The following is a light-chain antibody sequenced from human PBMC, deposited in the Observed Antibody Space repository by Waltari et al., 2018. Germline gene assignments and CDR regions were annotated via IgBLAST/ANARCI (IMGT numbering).Light chain of an antibody. CDR2: GAS. V-gene: IGKV3-20*01. CDR1: QSVSRS. Sequence: EIVLTQSPGTLSLSPGERATLSCRASQSVSRSLAWYQQKPGQAPRLLIYGASSRATGVPDRFSSSGSGTDFSLTISRLEPEDFAVYYCQHYVRLPVTFGQGTKVEIK. CDR3: QHYVRLPVT. J-gene: IGKJ1*01.